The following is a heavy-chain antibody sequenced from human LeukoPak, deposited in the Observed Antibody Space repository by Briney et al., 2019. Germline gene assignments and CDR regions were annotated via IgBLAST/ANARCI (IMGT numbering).Heavy chain of an antibody. CDR2: INNSGST. J-gene: IGHJ4*02. CDR3: ARKEVLRFLEIDY. Sequence: PSETLSLTCAVYGGSFSGYYWSWIRQPPGKGLEWIGEINNSGSTNYNPSLKSRVTISVDTSKNQFSLKLSSVTAADTAVYYCARKEVLRFLEIDYWGQGTLVTVSS. V-gene: IGHV4-34*01. D-gene: IGHD3-3*01. CDR1: GGSFSGYY.